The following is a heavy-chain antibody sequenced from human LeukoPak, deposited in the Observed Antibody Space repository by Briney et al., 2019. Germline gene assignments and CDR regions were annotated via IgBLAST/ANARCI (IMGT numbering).Heavy chain of an antibody. CDR1: GFTFSSYG. J-gene: IGHJ4*02. CDR3: AKRDCSGGRCYYYFDY. Sequence: GGSLRLSCAASGFTFSSYGMHWVRQAPGKGLEWVAFIRYDGSNKYYADSVKGRFTISRDNAKNTLYLQMNSLRAEDTAVYYCAKRDCSGGRCYYYFDYWGQGTLVTVSS. CDR2: IRYDGSNK. V-gene: IGHV3-30*02. D-gene: IGHD2-15*01.